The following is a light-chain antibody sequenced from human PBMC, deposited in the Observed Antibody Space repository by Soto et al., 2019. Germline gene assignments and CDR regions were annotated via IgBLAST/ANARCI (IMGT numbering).Light chain of an antibody. J-gene: IGKJ1*01. CDR1: QSIRSNY. CDR3: QQYDTSSWT. CDR2: GAS. Sequence: EIVLTQSPGTLSLSPGGRAILSCRASQSIRSNYLAWYQQRPGLAPRLLIYGASSRASGIPDRFRGSGSGTDFTLTIARLEPDDFAVYYCQQYDTSSWTCGQGTKVEIK. V-gene: IGKV3-20*01.